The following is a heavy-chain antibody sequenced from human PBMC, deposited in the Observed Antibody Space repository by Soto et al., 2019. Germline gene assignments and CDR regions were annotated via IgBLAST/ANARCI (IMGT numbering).Heavy chain of an antibody. V-gene: IGHV4-39*01. CDR2: IYYGGST. D-gene: IGHD6-19*01. J-gene: IGHJ6*02. Sequence: PSETLSLTCTVSGGSISSSNYYWAWIRQPPGKGLEWIGIIYYGGSTYYNPSLKSRVTISVDTSKNQFSLKLSSVTAADTAVYYCAGIAVAGTRVLGEYYYYGMDVWGQGTTVTVSS. CDR3: AGIAVAGTRVLGEYYYYGMDV. CDR1: GGSISSSNYY.